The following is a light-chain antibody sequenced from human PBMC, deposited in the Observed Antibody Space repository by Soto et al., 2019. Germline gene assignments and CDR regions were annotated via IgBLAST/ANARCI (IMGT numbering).Light chain of an antibody. V-gene: IGLV3-21*02. J-gene: IGLJ1*01. CDR3: QVWDNGSEHYV. CDR1: NIGIKS. CDR2: DVG. Sequence: SYELTQPPSVSVAPGQTATITCGGINIGIKSVHWYQQRPGQSPVLVVYDVGDRPSGIPERFSGSKSGSSATLTISRVEAGDEAVYYCQVWDNGSEHYVFGSGTKLTVL.